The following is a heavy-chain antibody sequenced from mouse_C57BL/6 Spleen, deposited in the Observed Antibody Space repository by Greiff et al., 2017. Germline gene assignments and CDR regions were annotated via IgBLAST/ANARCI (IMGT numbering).Heavy chain of an antibody. CDR3: ARGREWLIRDYFDY. Sequence: VQLKQSGPELVKPGASVKISCKASGYSFTGYYMNWVKQSPEKSLEWIGEINPSTGGTTYNQKFKAKATLTVDKSSSTAYMQLKSLTSEDSAVYYGARGREWLIRDYFDYWGKGTTLTVSS. CDR1: GYSFTGYY. CDR2: INPSTGGT. J-gene: IGHJ2*01. D-gene: IGHD1-3*01. V-gene: IGHV1-42*01.